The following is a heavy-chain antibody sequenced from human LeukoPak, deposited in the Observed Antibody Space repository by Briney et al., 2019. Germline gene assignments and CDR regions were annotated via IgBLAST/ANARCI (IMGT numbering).Heavy chain of an antibody. CDR3: GGNYYDSSGYYPIWF. D-gene: IGHD3-22*01. V-gene: IGHV4-59*01. CDR1: GGSISSYY. Sequence: SETLSLTCTVSGGSISSYYWSWIRQPPGKGLVWIGYIYYSGSTNYNPSLKSRVTISVDTSKNQFSLKLSSVTAADTAVYYCGGNYYDSSGYYPIWFWGQGTLVTVSS. J-gene: IGHJ4*02. CDR2: IYYSGST.